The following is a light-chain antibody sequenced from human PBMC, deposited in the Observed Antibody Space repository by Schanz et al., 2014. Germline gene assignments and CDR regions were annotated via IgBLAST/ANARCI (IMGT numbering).Light chain of an antibody. V-gene: IGKV1-9*01. J-gene: IGKJ3*01. CDR2: TAS. CDR3: QQLNSHPPT. CDR1: QAISSY. Sequence: IQLTQSPSSLSASVGDRVTITCRASQAISSYLVWYQQKPGKAPKLLIYTASTLQSGVPSRFSGSGSGTYFTLTISSLQPEDFATYYCQQLNSHPPTFGPGTKVDFK.